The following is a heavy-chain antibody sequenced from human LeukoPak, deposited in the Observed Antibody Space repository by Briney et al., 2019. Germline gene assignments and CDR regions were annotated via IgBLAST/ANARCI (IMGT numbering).Heavy chain of an antibody. CDR2: ITASGETT. J-gene: IGHJ4*02. CDR3: ARDHVTIFGVVTFDY. D-gene: IGHD3-3*01. Sequence: GGSLRLSCAASGFTFSSYAMNWIRQTPGMGLEWVSIITASGETTYYADSVKGRFTISRDNSRSTVYLQMNSLRAEDTAVYFCARDHVTIFGVVTFDYWGQGTLVTVSS. V-gene: IGHV3-23*01. CDR1: GFTFSSYA.